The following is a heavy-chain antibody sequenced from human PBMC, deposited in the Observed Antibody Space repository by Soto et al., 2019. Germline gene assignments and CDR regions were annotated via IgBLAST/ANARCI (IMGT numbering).Heavy chain of an antibody. Sequence: QVQLQQWGAGLLKPSETLSLTCAVYVGSFSGYYWSWIRQHPGKGREWIGEINHSGSTNYNPSLKRRVTISVDTSKNQFSLKLSSVTAADTAVYYCASSISVAGKNDYWGQGPLVTVSS. CDR2: INHSGST. CDR3: ASSISVAGKNDY. V-gene: IGHV4-34*01. D-gene: IGHD6-19*01. CDR1: VGSFSGYY. J-gene: IGHJ4*02.